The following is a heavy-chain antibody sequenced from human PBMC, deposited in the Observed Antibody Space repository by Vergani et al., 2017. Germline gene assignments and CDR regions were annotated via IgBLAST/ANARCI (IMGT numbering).Heavy chain of an antibody. V-gene: IGHV3-30-3*01. CDR2: ISYDGSNK. CDR3: ARAPSSLLYRAGYFQH. Sequence: QVQLVESGGGVVQPGRSLRLSCAASGFTFSSYAMHWVRQAPGKGLEWVAVISYDGSNKYYADSVKGRFTISRDNSKNTLYLQMNSLRAEETAVYYCARAPSSLLYRAGYFQHWGQGTLVTVSS. J-gene: IGHJ1*01. CDR1: GFTFSSYA. D-gene: IGHD2-2*02.